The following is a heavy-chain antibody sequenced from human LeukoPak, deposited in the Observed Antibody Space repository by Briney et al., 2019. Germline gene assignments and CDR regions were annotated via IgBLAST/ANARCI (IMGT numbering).Heavy chain of an antibody. V-gene: IGHV1-2*02. CDR3: AREDYGGNEVTWFDP. D-gene: IGHD4-23*01. CDR2: INSNSGCT. CDR1: GYTFTGYY. J-gene: IGHJ5*02. Sequence: GASVKVSCKASGYTFTGYYMHWVRQAPGQGLEWMGWINSNSGCTNYAQKFQGRVTMTRDTSISTAYMELSRLRSDDTAGYYCAREDYGGNEVTWFDPWGQGTLVTVSS.